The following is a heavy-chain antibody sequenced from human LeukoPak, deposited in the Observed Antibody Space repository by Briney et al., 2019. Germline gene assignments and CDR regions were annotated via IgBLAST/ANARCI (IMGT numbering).Heavy chain of an antibody. D-gene: IGHD6-13*01. J-gene: IGHJ3*02. CDR1: GGSFSAYS. CDR2: INHSGGT. Sequence: SETLSLTCAVYGGSFSAYSWTWIRQPPVKGLEWIGEINHSGGTNHNPSLKSRVSISRDSSKNQIFLKLRSVTAADTAVYYCAGPQAGAAFEIWSQGTMVTVSS. V-gene: IGHV4-34*01. CDR3: AGPQAGAAFEI.